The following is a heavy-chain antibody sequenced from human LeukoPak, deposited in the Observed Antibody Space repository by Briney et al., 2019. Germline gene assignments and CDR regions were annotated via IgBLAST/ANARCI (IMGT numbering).Heavy chain of an antibody. V-gene: IGHV3-21*01. CDR2: ITSSSSSI. J-gene: IGHJ4*02. CDR1: GFTFGKYW. CDR3: ARDLAWGAY. D-gene: IGHD4/OR15-4a*01. Sequence: GGSLRLSCVASGFTFGKYWMSWVRQAPGKGLEWVSSITSSSSSIYSADSVKGRLTISRGNAKNSLYLEMNSLRDEDTAVYYCARDLAWGAYWGQGTLVTVSS.